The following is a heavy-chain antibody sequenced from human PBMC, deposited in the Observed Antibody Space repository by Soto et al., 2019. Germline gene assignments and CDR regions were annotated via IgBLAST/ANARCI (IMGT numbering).Heavy chain of an antibody. Sequence: GASVKVSCKASGYTFTGYYMHWVRQAPGQGLEWMGWINPNSGGTNYAQKFQGRVTMTRDTSISTAYMELSRLRSDDTAVYYCARDGAASYGDYVGFGYWGQGTLLTVSS. D-gene: IGHD4-17*01. CDR1: GYTFTGYY. CDR3: ARDGAASYGDYVGFGY. V-gene: IGHV1-2*02. CDR2: INPNSGGT. J-gene: IGHJ4*02.